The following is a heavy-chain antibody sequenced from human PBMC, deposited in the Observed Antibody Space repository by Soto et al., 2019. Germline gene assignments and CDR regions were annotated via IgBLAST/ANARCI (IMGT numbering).Heavy chain of an antibody. CDR3: ARNTSRLGWFDS. Sequence: SETLSPTCTVSGGSISSYYWSWIRQPPGKGLEWIGYIYSSGSTNYNPSLKSRVTISVDTSKNQFSLKLSSVTAADTAVYYCARNTSRLGWFDSSGQGILVTVSS. D-gene: IGHD6-13*01. CDR2: IYSSGST. CDR1: GGSISSYY. V-gene: IGHV4-59*08. J-gene: IGHJ5*01.